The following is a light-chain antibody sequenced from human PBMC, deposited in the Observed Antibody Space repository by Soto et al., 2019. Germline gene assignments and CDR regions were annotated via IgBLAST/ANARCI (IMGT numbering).Light chain of an antibody. CDR3: QQYGTSEII. Sequence: EFVLPQSPGTLSLSPGASAPLSCRASQSVSNSYVAWYQQKSGQAPRLLIYDTSSRVTGIPDRFSGSGSGTDFTLTISRLEPEDFAVFYCQQYGTSEIIFGQGTRLEIK. J-gene: IGKJ5*01. CDR1: QSVSNSY. CDR2: DTS. V-gene: IGKV3-20*01.